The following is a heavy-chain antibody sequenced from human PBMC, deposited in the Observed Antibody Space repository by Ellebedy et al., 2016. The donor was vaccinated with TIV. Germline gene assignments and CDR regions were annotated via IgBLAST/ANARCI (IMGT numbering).Heavy chain of an antibody. CDR1: GYSFPHYW. CDR2: IYPGDSDT. CDR3: VKHFGSYDAGPIDP. D-gene: IGHD3-16*01. Sequence: GESLKISCKASGYSFPHYWIGWVRQMPGKGLEWMGIIYPGDSDTKYSPSFRGHVTISADKSIETAYLQWSSLRASDTAVYYCVKHFGSYDAGPIDPWGQGTLVTVSS. J-gene: IGHJ5*02. V-gene: IGHV5-51*01.